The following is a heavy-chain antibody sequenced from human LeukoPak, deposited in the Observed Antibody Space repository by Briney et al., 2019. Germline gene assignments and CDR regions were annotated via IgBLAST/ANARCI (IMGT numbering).Heavy chain of an antibody. Sequence: ASVKVSCKASGYTFTSYDINWVRQATGQGLEWMGWMNPNSGNTGYAQKFQGRVTMTRNTSISTAYMELSNLRSEDTAVYYCARVNCGGDCYPYYYYGMDVWGQGTTVTVSS. D-gene: IGHD2-21*02. CDR2: MNPNSGNT. J-gene: IGHJ6*02. V-gene: IGHV1-8*01. CDR1: GYTFTSYD. CDR3: ARVNCGGDCYPYYYYGMDV.